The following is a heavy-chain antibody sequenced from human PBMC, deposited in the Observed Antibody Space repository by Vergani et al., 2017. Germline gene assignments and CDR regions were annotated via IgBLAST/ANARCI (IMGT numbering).Heavy chain of an antibody. CDR2: LHHNGAT. CDR3: ARDERRPWSNSWARFEY. CDR1: PFFLILPSSS. Sequence: QVQLKESGPGLVKPSEPLSLPCPVSPFFLILPSSSLGFIRQAPGRGLAWIGSLHHNGATSHHPSLRSRVTMSVDTSKNQFSLSLNSVTAADTAIYYCARDERRPWSNSWARFEYWGLGIPVTVSS. V-gene: IGHV4-38-2*02. D-gene: IGHD6-13*01. J-gene: IGHJ4*02.